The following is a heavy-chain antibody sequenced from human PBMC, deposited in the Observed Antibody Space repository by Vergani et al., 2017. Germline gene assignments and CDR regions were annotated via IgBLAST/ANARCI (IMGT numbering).Heavy chain of an antibody. J-gene: IGHJ6*03. CDR1: RSTFKTYG. CDR2: IYYDGSNA. CDR3: ARDQVPAAIRLNVGNYMDV. Sequence: VQLQESGGGLVKPGRSLTLSCVASRSTFKTYGMHWVRQAPGKGLEWVGLIYYDGSNAYYADSVKGRFTISRDNSKNTLYLQMSSLRAEDTAVYYCARDQVPAAIRLNVGNYMDVWGKGTTVIVSS. D-gene: IGHD2-2*02. V-gene: IGHV3-33*01.